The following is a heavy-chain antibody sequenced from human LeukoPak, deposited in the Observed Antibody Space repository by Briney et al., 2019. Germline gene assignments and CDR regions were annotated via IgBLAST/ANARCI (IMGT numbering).Heavy chain of an antibody. CDR2: MNPNSGNT. V-gene: IGHV1-8*01. Sequence: ASVKVSCKAAGYTFTSYDVNWGRQATGQGLEWMGWMNPNSGNTGYAQKFQGRVTMTRNTSISTAYMELSSLRSEDTAVYYCARVGRKSRHAFDIWGQGTMVTVSS. J-gene: IGHJ3*02. D-gene: IGHD3-10*01. CDR3: ARVGRKSRHAFDI. CDR1: GYTFTSYD.